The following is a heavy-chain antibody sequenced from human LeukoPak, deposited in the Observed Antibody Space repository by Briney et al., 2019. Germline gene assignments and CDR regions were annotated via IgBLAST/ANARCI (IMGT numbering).Heavy chain of an antibody. V-gene: IGHV3-21*01. J-gene: IGHJ6*03. CDR3: AGAAAGDMDV. Sequence: GGSLRLSCAASGFTFSSYEMNWVRQAPGKGLEWVSSISSSSSYIHYADSVKGRFTISRDNAKNSLYLQMNSLRAEDTAVYYCAGAAAGDMDVWGKGTTVTISS. D-gene: IGHD6-13*01. CDR2: ISSSSSYI. CDR1: GFTFSSYE.